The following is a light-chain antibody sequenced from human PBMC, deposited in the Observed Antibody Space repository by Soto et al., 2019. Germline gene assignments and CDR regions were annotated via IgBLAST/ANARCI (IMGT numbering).Light chain of an antibody. Sequence: EIVLTQSPATLSLSPGERAILSCRASQSVSSHLAWYQQKPGQAPRLLIYDAPSRATGIPARFSGSRSGTDFTLSISSLEPEDFEDYYCQQRGNWPLISFGQGTRLEIK. V-gene: IGKV3-11*01. CDR3: QQRGNWPLIS. CDR1: QSVSSH. CDR2: DAP. J-gene: IGKJ5*01.